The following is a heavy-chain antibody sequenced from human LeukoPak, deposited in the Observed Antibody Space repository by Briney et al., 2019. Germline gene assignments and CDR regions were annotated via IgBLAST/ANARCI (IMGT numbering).Heavy chain of an antibody. J-gene: IGHJ3*02. CDR3: ARGVGGVREGFDI. V-gene: IGHV4-61*08. Sequence: SEPLPLPGPAPGGPFSSRGYNWGGIRRPPGKDLEGIAYIFNSGSANYNPSLKSRVTISVDTSKNQFSLKLNSVTAADTAQYHCARGVGGVREGFDIWGQGTMVTVSS. CDR1: GGPFSSRGYN. D-gene: IGHD3-16*01. CDR2: IFNSGSA.